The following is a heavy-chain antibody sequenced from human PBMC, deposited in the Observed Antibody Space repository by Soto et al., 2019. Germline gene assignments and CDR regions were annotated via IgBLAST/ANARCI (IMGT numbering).Heavy chain of an antibody. Sequence: GGSLRLSCSASGFTFSSYAMNRVRQAPGKGMEYVSAIRSHGGSTYYADSVKGRFTISRDTSKDTLYLQMSSPRASDTAGDYCVKDLSDYGDFCYFDLWGRGTLVTV. J-gene: IGHJ2*01. V-gene: IGHV3-64D*09. D-gene: IGHD4-17*01. CDR3: VKDLSDYGDFCYFDL. CDR1: GFTFSSYA. CDR2: IRSHGGST.